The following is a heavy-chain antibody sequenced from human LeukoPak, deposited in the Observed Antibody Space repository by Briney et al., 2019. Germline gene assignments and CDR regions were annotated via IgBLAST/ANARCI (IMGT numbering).Heavy chain of an antibody. D-gene: IGHD3-10*01. J-gene: IGHJ4*02. Sequence: GGPLRLSSAASGFTLRSHVMHWVPQPPGPGLAYPPVISYDGSNKYYADSVQCRFTISRDNSKNTLYLQMNSLRAEDTAVYYCAKTRIWFGELSAFDYWGQGTLVTVSS. CDR1: GFTLRSHV. CDR2: ISYDGSNK. V-gene: IGHV3-30*18. CDR3: AKTRIWFGELSAFDY.